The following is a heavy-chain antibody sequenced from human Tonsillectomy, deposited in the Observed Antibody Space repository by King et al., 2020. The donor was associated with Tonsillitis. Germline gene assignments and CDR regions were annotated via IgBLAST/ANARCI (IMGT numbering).Heavy chain of an antibody. V-gene: IGHV1-18*04. J-gene: IGHJ4*02. CDR1: GYSFTTYG. CDR3: VRDSRDYDILTGYLY. Sequence: VQLVESGAEVKKPGASVKVSCTASGYSFTTYGISWVRQAPGQGPEWMGWISTYNGNTNYAQKFQGRVTMTRDTSTSTAYMELRSLRSDDTAVYYCVRDSRDYDILTGYLYWGQGTLVTVSS. D-gene: IGHD3-9*01. CDR2: ISTYNGNT.